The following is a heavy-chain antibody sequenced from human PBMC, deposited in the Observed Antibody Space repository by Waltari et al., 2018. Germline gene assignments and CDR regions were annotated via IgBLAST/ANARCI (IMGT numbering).Heavy chain of an antibody. CDR2: IYHIGGT. D-gene: IGHD6-13*01. V-gene: IGHV4-38-2*01. J-gene: IGHJ3*02. CDR1: GYSISSGYY. Sequence: QVQLQESGPGLVKPSETLSFTCAVSGYSISSGYYWGWIRQPPGKGREWIGSIYHIGGTDYNPSLKVRVTISVDTSNNQFSLKRSAVTAADTAVYYCAGPAGAAAGPDAFDIWGQGTMVTVSS. CDR3: AGPAGAAAGPDAFDI.